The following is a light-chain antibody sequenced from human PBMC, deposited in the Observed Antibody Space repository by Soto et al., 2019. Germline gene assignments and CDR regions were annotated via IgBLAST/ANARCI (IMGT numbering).Light chain of an antibody. Sequence: EIVLTQSPGTLSLSPGERATLSCRASQSVSSSYLAWYRQRPGQAPRLLIYGASIRATGIPDRFSDSGAGTDFTLTISRLEPDDFAVYYCQQFGSSPSFGPGTAVDI. J-gene: IGKJ3*01. CDR2: GAS. CDR1: QSVSSSY. V-gene: IGKV3-20*01. CDR3: QQFGSSPS.